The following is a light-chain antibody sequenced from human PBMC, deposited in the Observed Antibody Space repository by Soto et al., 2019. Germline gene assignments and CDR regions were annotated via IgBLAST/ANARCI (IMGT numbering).Light chain of an antibody. CDR3: QQRSNWPIT. V-gene: IGKV3-11*01. CDR1: QNINRY. J-gene: IGKJ5*01. Sequence: IVLTQSPATLSLSPWGRATLSCRASQNINRYLAWYHQKPGQPPRLLIYDASTRATGIPARFSGSGSGTDFTLTISSLEPEDFAVYYCQQRSNWPITFGQGTRLEIK. CDR2: DAS.